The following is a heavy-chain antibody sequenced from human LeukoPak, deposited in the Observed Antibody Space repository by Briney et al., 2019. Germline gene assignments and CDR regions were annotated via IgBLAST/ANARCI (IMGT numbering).Heavy chain of an antibody. CDR2: IYPGDSDT. V-gene: IGHV5-51*01. J-gene: IGHJ4*02. CDR1: GFDFTAYG. D-gene: IGHD2-2*01. Sequence: GESLKISCKCSGFDFTAYGIAWVRQMPGKGLEWMGIIYPGDSDTRYSPSFQGQVTISADKSISTAFLQWSGLKASDTAMYYCARRCISTAFFDSWGQGTLVTVSS. CDR3: ARRCISTAFFDS.